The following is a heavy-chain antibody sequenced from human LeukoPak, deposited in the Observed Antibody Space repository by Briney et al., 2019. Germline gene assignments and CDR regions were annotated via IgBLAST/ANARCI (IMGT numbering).Heavy chain of an antibody. J-gene: IGHJ6*02. V-gene: IGHV1-69*05. CDR1: GGTFSSYA. CDR3: ARVGTTVTSRGYYYYGMDV. D-gene: IGHD4-17*01. Sequence: GASVKVSCKASGGTFSSYAISWVRQAPGQGLEWMGGIIPIFGTANYAQKFQGRVTITTDESTSTAYMELSSLRSEDTAVYYCARVGTTVTSRGYYYYGMDVWGQGTTVTVSS. CDR2: IIPIFGTA.